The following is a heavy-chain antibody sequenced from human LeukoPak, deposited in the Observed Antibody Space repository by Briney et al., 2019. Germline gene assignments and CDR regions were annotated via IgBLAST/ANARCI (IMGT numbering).Heavy chain of an antibody. CDR1: GYSISSGYY. V-gene: IGHV4-38-2*02. Sequence: SETLSLTCTVSGYSISSGYYWGWIRQPPGKGLEWIGSIYHSGSSYYNPSLMSRVTISVDTSKNQFSLKLSSVTAADTAVYYCARGDGYYGSGNYYNMYYFDYWGQGTLVTVSS. CDR3: ARGDGYYGSGNYYNMYYFDY. J-gene: IGHJ4*02. D-gene: IGHD3-10*01. CDR2: IYHSGSS.